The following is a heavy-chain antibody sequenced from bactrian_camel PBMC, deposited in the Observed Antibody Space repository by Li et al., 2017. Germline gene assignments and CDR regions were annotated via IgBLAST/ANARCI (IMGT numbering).Heavy chain of an antibody. CDR1: KYTSISNC. CDR2: IDSLGIT. J-gene: IGHJ4*01. D-gene: IGHD5*01. V-gene: IGHV3S53*01. Sequence: LVESGGGSVQTGGSLRLSCKSSKYTSISNCMGWFRQAPGKEREAVASIDSLGITQYADSVKGRFTISRDNAKATLRLEMNSLKPEDTAIYYCTALRRDGPGTCWDRQRDPENAYWGQGTQVTVS. CDR3: TALRRDGPGTCWDRQRDPENAY.